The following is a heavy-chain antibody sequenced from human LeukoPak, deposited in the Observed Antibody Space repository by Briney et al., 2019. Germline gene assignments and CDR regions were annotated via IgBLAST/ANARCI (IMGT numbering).Heavy chain of an antibody. CDR3: AKGGEICSGGSCSPGY. D-gene: IGHD2-15*01. V-gene: IGHV3-30*18. J-gene: IGHJ4*02. Sequence: PGRSLRLSRAASGFIFSSYGMHWVRQAPGKGLEWVAVLSSDGSNKYYTDSVKGRFTISRDNSKDTLYLQMNSLRVEDTALYYCAKGGEICSGGSCSPGYWGQGTLVTVSS. CDR1: GFIFSSYG. CDR2: LSSDGSNK.